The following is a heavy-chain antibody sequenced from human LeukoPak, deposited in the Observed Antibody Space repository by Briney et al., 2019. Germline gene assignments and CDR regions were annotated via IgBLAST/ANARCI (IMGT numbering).Heavy chain of an antibody. V-gene: IGHV4-39*07. D-gene: IGHD3-10*01. Sequence: TSETLSLTCTVSGVTISRSNYYWGWIRQSPGKGLEWIGSIFHSGSTYYNPSLKSRLTISVDTSQNQFSLKLNFVTAADTAVYFCMGESPQQGSTDYWGQGTLVTVSS. J-gene: IGHJ4*02. CDR1: GVTISRSNYY. CDR2: IFHSGST. CDR3: MGESPQQGSTDY.